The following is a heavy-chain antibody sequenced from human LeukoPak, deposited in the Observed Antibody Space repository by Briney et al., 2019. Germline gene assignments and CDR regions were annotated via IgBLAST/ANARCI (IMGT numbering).Heavy chain of an antibody. CDR2: IYTSGST. CDR3: ASGGGWVYDY. CDR1: GGSISSSSYY. Sequence: PSETLSLTCTVSGGSISSSSYYWSWIRQPAGKGLEWIGRIYTSGSTNYNPSLKSRVTISVDTSKNQFSLKLSSVTAADTAVYYCASGGGWVYDYWGQGTLVTVSS. D-gene: IGHD2-15*01. J-gene: IGHJ4*02. V-gene: IGHV4-61*02.